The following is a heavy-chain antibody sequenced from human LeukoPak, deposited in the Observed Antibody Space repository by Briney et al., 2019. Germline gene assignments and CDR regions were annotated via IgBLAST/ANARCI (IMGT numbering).Heavy chain of an antibody. CDR3: ARDTSSKRFLEWLSGFDY. Sequence: ASVKVSCKASGYTFTSYYMHWVRQAPGQGLEWMGIINPSGGSTSYAQKFQGRVTMTGDMSTSTVYMELSSLRSEDTAVYYCARDTSSKRFLEWLSGFDYWGQGTLVTVSS. D-gene: IGHD3-3*01. CDR2: INPSGGST. V-gene: IGHV1-46*01. CDR1: GYTFTSYY. J-gene: IGHJ4*02.